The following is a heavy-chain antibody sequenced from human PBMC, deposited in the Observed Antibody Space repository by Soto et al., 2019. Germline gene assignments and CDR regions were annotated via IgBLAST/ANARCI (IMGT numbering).Heavy chain of an antibody. J-gene: IGHJ6*02. Sequence: SETLSLTCTVSGGSLSSSSYYWGWIRQPPGKGLEGSGSIYYSGSTYSNPYLRSRVTISVDTSKNQFSRRLSFVTAADTAVYYCARHWAAYYYYGMDVWGQGTTVTVSS. CDR2: IYYSGST. CDR1: GGSLSSSSYY. V-gene: IGHV4-39*01. CDR3: ARHWAAYYYYGMDV. D-gene: IGHD2-15*01.